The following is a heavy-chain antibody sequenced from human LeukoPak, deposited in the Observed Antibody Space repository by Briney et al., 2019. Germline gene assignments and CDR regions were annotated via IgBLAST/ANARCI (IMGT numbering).Heavy chain of an antibody. CDR3: ARVEEGYGSGRRENYYYYYMDV. CDR1: GGSISSSSYY. D-gene: IGHD3-10*01. Sequence: PSETLSLTCSVPGGSISSSSYYWSWIRQPPRKGLEWIGYIHYTGSTNYNPSLKSRVTISVDTSKNQFSLKLSSVTAADTAVYYCARVEEGYGSGRRENYYYYYMDVWGKGTTVTISS. V-gene: IGHV4-61*01. CDR2: IHYTGST. J-gene: IGHJ6*03.